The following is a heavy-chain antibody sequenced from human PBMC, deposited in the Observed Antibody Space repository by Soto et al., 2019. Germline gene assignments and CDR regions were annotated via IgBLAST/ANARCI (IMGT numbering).Heavy chain of an antibody. V-gene: IGHV1-18*04. CDR2: ISAYNGNT. J-gene: IGHJ6*02. CDR1: GYTFTSYG. Sequence: QVQLVQSGAEVKKPGASVKVSCKASGYTFTSYGISWVRQAPGQGLEWMGWISAYNGNTNYAQKLQDRGTMTTDTSTSTAYMELRSLRSDDTAVYYCARGSHCTKGVCPLGTYYYYGMDVWGQGTKVTVSS. D-gene: IGHD2-8*01. CDR3: ARGSHCTKGVCPLGTYYYYGMDV.